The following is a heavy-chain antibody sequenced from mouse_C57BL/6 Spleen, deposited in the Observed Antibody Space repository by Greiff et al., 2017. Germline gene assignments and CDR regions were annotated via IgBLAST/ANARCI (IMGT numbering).Heavy chain of an antibody. CDR1: GYTFTSYW. CDR2: IYPGSGST. V-gene: IGHV1-55*01. CDR3: AREGAYYSNPFAY. D-gene: IGHD2-5*01. Sequence: QVQLQQSGAELVKPGASVKMSCKASGYTFTSYWITWVKQRPGQGLEWIGDIYPGSGSTNYNEKFKSKATLTVDPSSSTAYMQLSSLTSEDSAVYYCAREGAYYSNPFAYWGQGTLVTVSA. J-gene: IGHJ3*01.